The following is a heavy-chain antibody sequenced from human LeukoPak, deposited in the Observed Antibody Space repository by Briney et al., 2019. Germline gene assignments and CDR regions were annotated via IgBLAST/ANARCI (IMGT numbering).Heavy chain of an antibody. Sequence: KSSETLSLTCTVSGGSISSYYWSWIRQPPGKGLEWIGYIYYSGSTNYNPSLKSRVTISVDTSKNQFSLKLSSVTAADTAVYYCASALGGSYYDDYWGQGTLVTVSS. J-gene: IGHJ4*02. CDR2: IYYSGST. D-gene: IGHD1-26*01. CDR1: GGSISSYY. V-gene: IGHV4-59*01. CDR3: ASALGGSYYDDY.